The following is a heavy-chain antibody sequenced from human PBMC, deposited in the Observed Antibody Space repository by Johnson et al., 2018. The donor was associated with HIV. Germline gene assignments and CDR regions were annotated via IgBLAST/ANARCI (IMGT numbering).Heavy chain of an antibody. J-gene: IGHJ3*02. V-gene: IGHV3-48*03. D-gene: IGHD6-13*01. Sequence: EVQLVESGGGLVQPGGSLRLSCAASGFTFSDYEMNWVRQAPGKGLEWLLYISKTGSTIYYGDSVKGRFSISRDNAKNSLYLQMNSLRAEDTAVYFCARWGHIAAAGSSVFDIWGLGTKVFVSS. CDR3: ARWGHIAAAGSSVFDI. CDR1: GFTFSDYE. CDR2: ISKTGSTI.